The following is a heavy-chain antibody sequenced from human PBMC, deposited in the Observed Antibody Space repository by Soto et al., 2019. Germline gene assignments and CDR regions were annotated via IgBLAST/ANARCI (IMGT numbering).Heavy chain of an antibody. CDR1: GFTFSSYG. V-gene: IGHV3-33*01. J-gene: IGHJ4*02. Sequence: HPGGSLRLSCAASGFTFSSYGMHWVRQAPGKGLEWVAVIWYDGSNKYYADSVKGRFTISRDNSKNTLYLQMNSLRAEDTAVYYCAREGPVATTDYWGQGTLVTVSS. CDR3: AREGPVATTDY. CDR2: IWYDGSNK. D-gene: IGHD1-1*01.